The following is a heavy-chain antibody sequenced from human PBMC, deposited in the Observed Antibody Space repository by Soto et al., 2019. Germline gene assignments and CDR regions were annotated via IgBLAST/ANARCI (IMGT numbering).Heavy chain of an antibody. V-gene: IGHV4-4*07. J-gene: IGHJ5*02. Sequence: SETLSLTCTVSGGSISSYYWSWTRQPAGKGLEWIGRIYTSGSTNYNPSLKSRVTMSVDTSKNQFSLKLSSVTAADTAVYYCARAPRIAAAGAVWFDPWGQGTLVTVSS. CDR2: IYTSGST. CDR1: GGSISSYY. CDR3: ARAPRIAAAGAVWFDP. D-gene: IGHD6-13*01.